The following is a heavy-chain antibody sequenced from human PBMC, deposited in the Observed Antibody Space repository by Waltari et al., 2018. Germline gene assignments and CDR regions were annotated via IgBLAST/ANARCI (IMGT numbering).Heavy chain of an antibody. Sequence: EVQLLESGGGLVQRGGSLRLSCAVSGFIFSRFAMSWVRHTPGKGLEWGAETSASSGSTYYADSVQGRCTISRDNSKKRVFLQMNRLRAEDTATYYCTKMRRNLPRDIIDNWGQGTQVIIAS. J-gene: IGHJ4*02. V-gene: IGHV3-23*01. CDR2: TSASSGST. CDR1: GFIFSRFA. CDR3: TKMRRNLPRDIIDN.